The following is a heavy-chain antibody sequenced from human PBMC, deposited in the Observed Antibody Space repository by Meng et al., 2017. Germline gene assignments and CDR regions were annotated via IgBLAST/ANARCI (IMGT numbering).Heavy chain of an antibody. D-gene: IGHD2-21*02. CDR2: INHSGST. Sequence: QVQLQQWGAGLLKPSATLSLTWAVYGGSFSGYYWSWIRQPPGKGLEWIGEINHSGSTNYNPSLKSRVTISVDTSKNQFSLKLSSVTAADTAVYYCARVGKVVTAPLTYWGQGTLVTVSS. J-gene: IGHJ4*02. CDR1: GGSFSGYY. V-gene: IGHV4-34*01. CDR3: ARVGKVVTAPLTY.